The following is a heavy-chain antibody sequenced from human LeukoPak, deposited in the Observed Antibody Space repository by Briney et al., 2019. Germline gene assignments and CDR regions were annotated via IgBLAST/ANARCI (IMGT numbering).Heavy chain of an antibody. J-gene: IGHJ5*02. CDR1: GGSINSNSYH. D-gene: IGHD3-9*01. Sequence: SETLSLTCTVSGGSINSNSYHWGWIRQPPGKGLEWIGSIYYSGSTYYNPSLKSRVTISVDTSKNQFSLKLSSVTAADTAVYYCARAYYDILTGYFAWKNWFDPWGQGTLVTVSS. CDR3: ARAYYDILTGYFAWKNWFDP. V-gene: IGHV4-39*01. CDR2: IYYSGST.